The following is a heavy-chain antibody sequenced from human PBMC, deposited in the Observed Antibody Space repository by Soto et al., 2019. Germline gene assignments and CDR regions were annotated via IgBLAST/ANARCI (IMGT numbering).Heavy chain of an antibody. J-gene: IGHJ1*01. CDR2: ISGSGGST. D-gene: IGHD2-15*01. Sequence: EVQLLESGGGLVQPGGSLGLSCAASGFTFSNYGMSWVRQAPGKGLEWVSVISGSGGSTYYADSVKGRFTLSRDNSKNTVYLQMNSLRAEDTAVYYCAKDSPVGVPLLRDLHDWGQGTLVTVSS. V-gene: IGHV3-23*01. CDR3: AKDSPVGVPLLRDLHD. CDR1: GFTFSNYG.